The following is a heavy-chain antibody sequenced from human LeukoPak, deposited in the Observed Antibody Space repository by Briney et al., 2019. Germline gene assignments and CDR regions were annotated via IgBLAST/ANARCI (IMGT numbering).Heavy chain of an antibody. Sequence: ASVKVSCKASGYTFTSYYMHWVRQAPGQGLEWMGIINPSGGSTSYAQKFQGRVTMTRDMSTSTVYMELSSLRSEDTAVYYCARSRITIFGVVTGCDYWGQGTLVTVSS. V-gene: IGHV1-46*01. D-gene: IGHD3-3*01. J-gene: IGHJ4*02. CDR1: GYTFTSYY. CDR2: INPSGGST. CDR3: ARSRITIFGVVTGCDY.